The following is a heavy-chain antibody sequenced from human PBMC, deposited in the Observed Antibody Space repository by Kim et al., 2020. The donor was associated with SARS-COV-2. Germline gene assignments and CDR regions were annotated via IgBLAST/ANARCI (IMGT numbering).Heavy chain of an antibody. J-gene: IGHJ1*01. V-gene: IGHV4-39*07. Sequence: SETLSLTCTVSGGSISSSSYYWGWIRQPPGKGLEWIGSIYYSGSTYYNPSLKSRVTISVDTSKNQFSLKLSSVTAADTAVYYCARVLGSGYLKNAEYFQHWGQGTLVTVSS. CDR3: ARVLGSGYLKNAEYFQH. D-gene: IGHD3-22*01. CDR2: IYYSGST. CDR1: GGSISSSSYY.